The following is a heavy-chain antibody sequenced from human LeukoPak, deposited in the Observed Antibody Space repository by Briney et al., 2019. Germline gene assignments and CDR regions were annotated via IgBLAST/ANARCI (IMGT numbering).Heavy chain of an antibody. V-gene: IGHV5-51*01. D-gene: IGHD4-17*01. CDR3: ARQVSGEGVDS. Sequence: GESRKISCKGSGYSFTSYWIGWVRQLPGKGLEWMGIIYPGGSDTRYSPSFQGQVTISADKSISTAYLQWSSLKASDTAMYYCARQVSGEGVDSWGQGTLVTVSS. J-gene: IGHJ4*02. CDR2: IYPGGSDT. CDR1: GYSFTSYW.